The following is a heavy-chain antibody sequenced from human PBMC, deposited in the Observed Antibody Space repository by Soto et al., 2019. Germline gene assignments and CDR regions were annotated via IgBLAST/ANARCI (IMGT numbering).Heavy chain of an antibody. CDR1: AFSVTTVA. CDR2: INAGNGNT. Sequence: VAGEVCCETSAFSVTTVAINSVRLAPGQRLQWMGWINAGNGNTKYSQKFQGKVTITRDTSASTAYMELSSLKSEDTAVYYCATGGYCCGGSCYSYYYYYYMDVWGKGTTVTVSS. D-gene: IGHD2-15*01. CDR3: ATGGYCCGGSCYSYYYYYYMDV. V-gene: IGHV1-3*01. J-gene: IGHJ6*03.